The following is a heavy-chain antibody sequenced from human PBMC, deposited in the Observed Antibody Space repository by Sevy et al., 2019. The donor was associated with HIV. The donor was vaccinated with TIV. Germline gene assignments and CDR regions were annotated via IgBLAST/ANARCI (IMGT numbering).Heavy chain of an antibody. CDR3: AKDRITAARFQH. J-gene: IGHJ1*01. V-gene: IGHV3-23*01. D-gene: IGHD6-13*01. CDR1: GFTFSGYA. CDR2: ISGSGGST. Sequence: GGSLRLSCAASGFTFSGYAMNWVRQAPGQGLEWVSAISGSGGSTYYADSVKGRFTISRDNFRNTLYLQMNSLRAEDTAVYYCAKDRITAARFQHWGQGTLVTVSS.